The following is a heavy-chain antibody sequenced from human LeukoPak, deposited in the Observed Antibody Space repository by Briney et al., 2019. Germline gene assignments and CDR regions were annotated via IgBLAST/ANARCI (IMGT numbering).Heavy chain of an antibody. Sequence: GGSLRLSCAASGFTFSDYYMSWIRQAPGKGLEWVSYISSSGSTMYYADSVKGRFTISRDNAKNSLYLQMNSLRAEDTAVYYCATLTGFCISTSCEGDYWGQETLVTVSS. CDR1: GFTFSDYY. CDR2: ISSSGSTM. D-gene: IGHD2-2*01. V-gene: IGHV3-11*04. J-gene: IGHJ4*02. CDR3: ATLTGFCISTSCEGDY.